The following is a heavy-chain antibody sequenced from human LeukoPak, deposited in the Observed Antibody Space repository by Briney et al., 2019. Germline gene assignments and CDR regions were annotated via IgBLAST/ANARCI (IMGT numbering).Heavy chain of an antibody. D-gene: IGHD6-19*01. CDR3: TKDYSSGWYGGIDY. Sequence: RRSLRLSCAAPRFAFSNCGMHWVRQAPFKGLEWVAVITYDGNTKYYLDSVKGRFTISRDNSKNTLYLQMSSLRGEDTAVYYCTKDYSSGWYGGIDYWGQGALVTVSS. CDR1: RFAFSNCG. V-gene: IGHV3-30*18. J-gene: IGHJ4*02. CDR2: ITYDGNTK.